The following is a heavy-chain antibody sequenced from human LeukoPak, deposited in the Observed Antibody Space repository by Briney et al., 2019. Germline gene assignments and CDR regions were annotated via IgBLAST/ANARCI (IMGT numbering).Heavy chain of an antibody. CDR1: GDSISSGSYY. J-gene: IGHJ5*02. V-gene: IGHV4-61*02. D-gene: IGHD2-15*01. CDR3: ARGLGYCSGGSCPRWFDP. Sequence: SQTLSLTCTVSGDSISSGSYYWSWIRQPAGTGLEWIGRIYTSGSTNYNPSLKSRVTISVDTSKNQFSLKLSSVTAADTAVYYCARGLGYCSGGSCPRWFDPWGQGTLVTVSS. CDR2: IYTSGST.